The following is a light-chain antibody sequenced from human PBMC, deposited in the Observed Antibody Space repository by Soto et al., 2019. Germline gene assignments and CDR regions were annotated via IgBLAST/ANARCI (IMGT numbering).Light chain of an antibody. CDR1: QSISSW. CDR2: DAS. CDR3: QQYNNYSPST. J-gene: IGKJ1*01. Sequence: DIQMTQSPSTLSASVGDRVTITCRASQSISSWLAWYQQKPEKAPKLLIYDASSLESGVPSSFNGSGSGTKITLTIDSLQPYDCAKYFYQQYNNYSPSTCGQGTKM. V-gene: IGKV1-5*01.